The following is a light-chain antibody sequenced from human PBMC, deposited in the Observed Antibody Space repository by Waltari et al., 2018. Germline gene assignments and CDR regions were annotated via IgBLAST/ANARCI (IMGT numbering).Light chain of an antibody. CDR1: RRDVGAYHL. J-gene: IGLJ3*02. CDR3: CTYAGTSTMV. CDR2: EVN. Sequence: QSALTQPASLSGSPGMSITISCNGTRRDVGAYHLFSWYQQHPGKSPKLIIFEVNNQPSGISYRLSGSKSDNTATLTISGLQAEDEADCFWCTYAGTSTMVCGGGTKLTVL. V-gene: IGLV2-23*02.